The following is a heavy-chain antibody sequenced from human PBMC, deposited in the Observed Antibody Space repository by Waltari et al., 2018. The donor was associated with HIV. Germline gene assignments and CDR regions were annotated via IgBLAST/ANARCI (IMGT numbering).Heavy chain of an antibody. CDR1: GFTFSSYS. CDR2: ISSSNSPT. J-gene: IGHJ4*02. V-gene: IGHV3-48*02. D-gene: IGHD6-13*01. CDR3: ARRIAAGGTQYFEY. Sequence: EVQLVESGGNLVQPGGSLRLSCAASGFTFSSYSMNWVRQGPGKGLEWVSYISSSNSPTYYADSVRGRFTISRDNAKNSLYLQMNSLRDEDTAVYYCARRIAAGGTQYFEYWGQGTLVTVSS.